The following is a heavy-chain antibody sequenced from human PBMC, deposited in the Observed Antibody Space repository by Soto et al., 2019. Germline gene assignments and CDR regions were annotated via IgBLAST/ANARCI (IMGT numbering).Heavy chain of an antibody. V-gene: IGHV3-21*01. CDR1: GFTLSSYS. CDR3: ARVNVGNSYYYYYMDV. D-gene: IGHD1-26*01. Sequence: EEQLVESGGGLVKSGGSLRLSCAASGFTLSSYSMNWVRQAPGKGLEWVSSISSSSSYIYYADSVKGRFTISRDNAKNSLYLQMNSLRAEDTAVFYCARVNVGNSYYYYYMDVWCKGTTVTVSS. CDR2: ISSSSSYI. J-gene: IGHJ6*03.